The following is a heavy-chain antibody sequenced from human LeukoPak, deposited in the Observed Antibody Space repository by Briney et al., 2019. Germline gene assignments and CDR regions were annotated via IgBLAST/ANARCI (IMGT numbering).Heavy chain of an antibody. J-gene: IGHJ4*02. D-gene: IGHD6-19*01. Sequence: GGSLRLSCEASGFTFSSYEMNWVRQAPGKGLEWVSYISSSGSTIYYADSVKGRFTISRDNAKNSLYLQMNSLRAEDMALYYCAKDNSSGCYYFDYWGQGTLVTVSS. CDR2: ISSSGSTI. V-gene: IGHV3-48*03. CDR3: AKDNSSGCYYFDY. CDR1: GFTFSSYE.